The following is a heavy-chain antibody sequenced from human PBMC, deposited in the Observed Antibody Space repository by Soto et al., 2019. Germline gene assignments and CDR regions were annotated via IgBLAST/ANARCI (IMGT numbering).Heavy chain of an antibody. Sequence: GGSLRLSCAASGFTFSSYSMNWVRQAPGKGLEWVSSISSSSSYKYYADSVKGRFTISRDKAKNSLYLQMNSLRAEDTAVYYCAREDNGYTPLGYWGQGTLVTVSS. D-gene: IGHD3-16*02. V-gene: IGHV3-21*01. CDR1: GFTFSSYS. J-gene: IGHJ4*02. CDR3: AREDNGYTPLGY. CDR2: ISSSSSYK.